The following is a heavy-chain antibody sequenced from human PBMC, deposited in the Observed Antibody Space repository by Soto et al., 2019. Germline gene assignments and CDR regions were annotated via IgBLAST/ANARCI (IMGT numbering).Heavy chain of an antibody. J-gene: IGHJ4*02. CDR2: IYYGGST. Sequence: PSETLSLTCIVSGGSISSGGYYWSWLRQHPGKGLEWIGYIYYGGSTYYNPYLTRRVTISVETSKNQFSMKLTSVTAADTDVSYCARRYDFCRGYLMRAFDYWGQGKMVTVS. D-gene: IGHD3-3*01. V-gene: IGHV4-31*03. CDR3: ARRYDFCRGYLMRAFDY. CDR1: GGSISSGGYY.